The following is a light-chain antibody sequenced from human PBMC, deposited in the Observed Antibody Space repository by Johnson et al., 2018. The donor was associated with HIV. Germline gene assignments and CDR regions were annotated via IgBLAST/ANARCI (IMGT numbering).Light chain of an antibody. J-gene: IGLJ1*01. V-gene: IGLV1-44*01. Sequence: QSALTQPPSVSAAPGQKVTISCSGSSSNIGNNYVSWYQQLPGTAPKLLIYDNNQRPSGVPDRFSGSKSGTSASLAISGLQAEDEADYYCAAWDDSLNGHYVFGTGTKVTVL. CDR2: DNN. CDR3: AAWDDSLNGHYV. CDR1: SSNIGNNY.